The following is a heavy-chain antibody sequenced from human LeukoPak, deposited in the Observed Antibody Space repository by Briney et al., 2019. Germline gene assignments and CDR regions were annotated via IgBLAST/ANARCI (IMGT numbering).Heavy chain of an antibody. V-gene: IGHV3-30*04. CDR1: GFTFSSYA. J-gene: IGHJ4*02. CDR3: AKARGSSVYEQFDY. Sequence: GRSLRLSCAASGFTFSSYAMDWVRQAPGKGLEWVAVISYDGSNQHKADSVRGRFTISRDNSKNTLYLQMNSLRADDTAVYYCAKARGSSVYEQFDYWGQGTQVTVSP. D-gene: IGHD5/OR15-5a*01. CDR2: ISYDGSNQ.